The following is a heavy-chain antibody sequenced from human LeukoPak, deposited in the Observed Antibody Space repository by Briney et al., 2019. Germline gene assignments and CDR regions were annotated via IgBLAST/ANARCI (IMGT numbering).Heavy chain of an antibody. Sequence: SETLSLTCTVSGGSISSSSYYWGWTRQPPGKGLEWIGSIYYSGSTYYNPSLKSRVTISVDTSKNQFSLKLSSVTAADTAVYYCVGGYYFDYWGQGTLVTVSS. V-gene: IGHV4-39*01. CDR1: GGSISSSSYY. CDR3: VGGYYFDY. J-gene: IGHJ4*02. CDR2: IYYSGST.